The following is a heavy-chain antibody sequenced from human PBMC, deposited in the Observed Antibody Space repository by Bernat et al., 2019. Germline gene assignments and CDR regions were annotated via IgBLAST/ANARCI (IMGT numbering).Heavy chain of an antibody. CDR1: GFTFSSYG. Sequence: QVQLVESGGGVVQPGRSLRLSCAASGFTFSSYGMHWVRQAPGKGLEWVAVISYDGSNEYYADSVKGRFTISRDNSKNTLYLQMNSLRAEDTAVYYCARVPYGDYVDYYYYMDVWGKGTTVTVSS. V-gene: IGHV3-30*03. D-gene: IGHD4-17*01. J-gene: IGHJ6*03. CDR2: ISYDGSNE. CDR3: ARVPYGDYVDYYYYMDV.